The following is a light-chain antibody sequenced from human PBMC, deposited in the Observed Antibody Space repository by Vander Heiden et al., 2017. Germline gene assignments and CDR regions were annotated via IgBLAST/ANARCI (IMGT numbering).Light chain of an antibody. CDR3: QSYDSSLSGWV. Sequence: QSVLTQPPSVSGAPGQRVTIPCTGSSSNIGAGYDVHWYQQLPGPAPKLLIYGNSNRPSGVPYRFSGSKSGTSASLAITGLQAEDEADYYCQSYDSSLSGWVFGGGTKLTVL. V-gene: IGLV1-40*01. J-gene: IGLJ3*02. CDR1: SSNIGAGYD. CDR2: GNS.